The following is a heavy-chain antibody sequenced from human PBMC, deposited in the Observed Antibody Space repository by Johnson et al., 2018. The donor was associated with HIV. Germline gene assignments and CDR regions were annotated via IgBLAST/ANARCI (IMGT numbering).Heavy chain of an antibody. Sequence: QVQLVESGGGVVRPGGSLRLSCAASGFTVNSHYMSWVRQAPGKGLEWVAVISYDGSNKYYADSVKGRFTISRDKSNNTLDLQMNSLRAEDTAVYYCARTAMTPVTSSPDAFDIWGQGTMVTVSS. CDR1: GFTVNSHY. CDR3: ARTAMTPVTSSPDAFDI. D-gene: IGHD4-17*01. J-gene: IGHJ3*02. CDR2: ISYDGSNK. V-gene: IGHV3-30*03.